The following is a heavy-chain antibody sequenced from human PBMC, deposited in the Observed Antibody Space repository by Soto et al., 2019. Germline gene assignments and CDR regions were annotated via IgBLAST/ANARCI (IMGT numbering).Heavy chain of an antibody. D-gene: IGHD3-10*01. CDR2: IIPILGIA. J-gene: IGHJ4*02. CDR3: AREEDYYPFDY. V-gene: IGHV1-69*04. CDR1: GGTFSSYT. Sequence: SVKVSCKASGGTFSSYTISWVRQAPGQGLEWMGRIIPILGIANYAQKFQGRVTITADKSTSTAYMELSSLRSEDTAVYYCAREEDYYPFDYWGQGTLVTVSS.